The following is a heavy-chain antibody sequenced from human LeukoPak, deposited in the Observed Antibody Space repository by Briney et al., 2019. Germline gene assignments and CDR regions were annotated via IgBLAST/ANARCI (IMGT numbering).Heavy chain of an antibody. Sequence: SGPTLVNPTQTLTLTCTFSGFSLSTNGMRASWIRQPPGKALEWLARIDWDNDKFYSTSLRTRLTIFKNTSKNQVVLTMTNMDPVDTATYYCARSSDGSFYDYWGQGTPVTVSS. D-gene: IGHD1-26*01. CDR3: ARSSDGSFYDY. CDR2: IDWDNDK. V-gene: IGHV2-70*04. J-gene: IGHJ4*02. CDR1: GFSLSTNGMR.